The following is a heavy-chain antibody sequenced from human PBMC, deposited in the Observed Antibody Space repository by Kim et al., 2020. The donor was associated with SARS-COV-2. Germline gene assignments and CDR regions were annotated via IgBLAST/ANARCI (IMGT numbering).Heavy chain of an antibody. J-gene: IGHJ5*02. CDR3: AGGDPLTIFGVVGWVDP. Sequence: SETLSLTCTVSGGSISSYYWSWIRQPPGKGLEWIGYIYYSGSTNYNPSLKSRVNISVDTSKNQFSLKLSSVTAADTAVYYCAGGDPLTIFGVVGWVDPWGQGTLVTVSS. V-gene: IGHV4-59*01. D-gene: IGHD3-3*01. CDR2: IYYSGST. CDR1: GGSISSYY.